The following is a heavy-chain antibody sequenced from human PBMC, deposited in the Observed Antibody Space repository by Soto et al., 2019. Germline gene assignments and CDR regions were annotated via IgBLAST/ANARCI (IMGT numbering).Heavy chain of an antibody. J-gene: IGHJ5*02. CDR1: GGSISSYY. Sequence: SDTLSLTCTVSGGSISSYYWSWIRQPPGKGLEWIGYIYYSGSTNYNPSLKSRVTISVDTSKNQFSLKLSSVTAADTAVYYCARQPPGGWFDPWGQGTLVTVSS. CDR2: IYYSGST. D-gene: IGHD3-10*01. V-gene: IGHV4-59*08. CDR3: ARQPPGGWFDP.